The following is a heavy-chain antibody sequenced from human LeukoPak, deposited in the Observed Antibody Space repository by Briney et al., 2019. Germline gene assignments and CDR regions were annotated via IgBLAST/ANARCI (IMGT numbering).Heavy chain of an antibody. CDR3: AKGPDYDFRSGYYLY. V-gene: IGHV3-9*01. CDR1: GFTFDDYA. CDR2: ISWNSGSI. Sequence: PGRSLRLSCAASGFTFDDYAMHWVRQAPGKGLEWVSGISWNSGSIGYADSVKGRFTISRDNAKNSLYLQMNSLRAEDTALYYCAKGPDYDFRSGYYLYWGQGTLVTVSS. D-gene: IGHD3-3*01. J-gene: IGHJ4*02.